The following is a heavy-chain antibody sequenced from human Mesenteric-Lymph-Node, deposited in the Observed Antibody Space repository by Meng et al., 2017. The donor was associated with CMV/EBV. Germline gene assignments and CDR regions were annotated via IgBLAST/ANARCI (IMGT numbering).Heavy chain of an antibody. J-gene: IGHJ4*02. CDR3: AREGSGSWFGAATFDY. CDR2: IYYSGST. V-gene: IGHV4-30-4*08. Sequence: QGPPQESGPGLVKPSPTLSLTCTVSGGSISSGDYYWSWIRQPPGKGLEWIGYIYYSGSTYYNPSLKSRVTISVDTSKNQFSLKLSSVTAADTAVYYCAREGSGSWFGAATFDYWGQGTLVTVSS. CDR1: GGSISSGDYY. D-gene: IGHD3-10*01.